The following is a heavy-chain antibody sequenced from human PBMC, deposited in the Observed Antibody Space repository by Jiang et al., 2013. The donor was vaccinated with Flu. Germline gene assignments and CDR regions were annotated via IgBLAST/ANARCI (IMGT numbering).Heavy chain of an antibody. V-gene: IGHV1-3*01. CDR3: ARDLGYDFWSYYYGMDV. CDR1: GYSFTTYA. CDR2: INGGNGNT. D-gene: IGHD3-3*01. Sequence: SGAEVKKPGASVKVSCKASGYSFTTYAMHWVRQAPGQRLEWMGWINGGNGNTKYSQKFQGRVTITRDTSASTAYMELSSLRSEDTAMYYCARDLGYDFWSYYYGMDVWGQGTTVTVSS. J-gene: IGHJ6*02.